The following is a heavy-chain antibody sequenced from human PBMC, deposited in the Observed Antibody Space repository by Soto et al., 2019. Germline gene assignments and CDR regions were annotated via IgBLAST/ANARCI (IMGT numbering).Heavy chain of an antibody. CDR3: ARVQDVLRYFDWLSPTYYFDY. CDR1: GFTFSSYW. J-gene: IGHJ4*02. D-gene: IGHD3-9*01. Sequence: PGRSLRPSCAASGFTFSSYWMSWVRQAPGKGLEWVANIKQDGSEKYYVDSVKGRFTISRDNAKNSLYLQMNSLRAEDTAVYYCARVQDVLRYFDWLSPTYYFDYWGQGTLVTVS. CDR2: IKQDGSEK. V-gene: IGHV3-7*01.